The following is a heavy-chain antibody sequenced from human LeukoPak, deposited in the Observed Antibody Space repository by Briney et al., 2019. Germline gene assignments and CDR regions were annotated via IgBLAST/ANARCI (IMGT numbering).Heavy chain of an antibody. D-gene: IGHD2-15*01. V-gene: IGHV3-23*01. Sequence: GGSLRLSCAVSGFTFSGDAMAWGRQAPGRGLEWVSSISSSGGGTYYTDSVKGRFTISRDNSKKTLFLQMNSLRVEDSAVYYCVKGGGWGQYNSPAGDYWGQGTLVTVSS. J-gene: IGHJ4*02. CDR1: GFTFSGDA. CDR3: VKGGGWGQYNSPAGDY. CDR2: ISSSGGGT.